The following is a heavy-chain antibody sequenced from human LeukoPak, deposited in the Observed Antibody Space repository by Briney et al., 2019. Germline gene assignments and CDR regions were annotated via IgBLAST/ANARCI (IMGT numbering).Heavy chain of an antibody. CDR1: GFDISYNY. CDR2: IHTGGTT. J-gene: IGHJ6*02. D-gene: IGHD3-3*01. CDR3: ARDGKRVTTQFYYYGIDL. Sequence: GGSLRLSCVASGFDISYNYVGWVRQAPGKGLEWVSVIHTGGTTHYADSVKGRFTISKDNSNNTVYLQMNSLRVEDAALYHCARDGKRVTTQFYYYGIDLWGQGTTVTVSS. V-gene: IGHV3-53*01.